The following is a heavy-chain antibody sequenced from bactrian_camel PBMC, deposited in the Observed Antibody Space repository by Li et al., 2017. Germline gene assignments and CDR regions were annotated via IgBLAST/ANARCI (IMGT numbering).Heavy chain of an antibody. J-gene: IGHJ7*01. CDR1: GYTYSRNC. Sequence: QVQLVESGGGSVQAGGSLRLSCAVSGYTYSRNCLGWFRQAPGKGLEWVSVINNGGSSLNYADSVKGRFTISRDNTKNTLYLQMNNLKSDDAGMYYCAASSGRLWDRYGCYFDPAGMDYWGKGTQVTVS. V-gene: IGHV3S1*01. D-gene: IGHD2*01. CDR2: INNGGSSL.